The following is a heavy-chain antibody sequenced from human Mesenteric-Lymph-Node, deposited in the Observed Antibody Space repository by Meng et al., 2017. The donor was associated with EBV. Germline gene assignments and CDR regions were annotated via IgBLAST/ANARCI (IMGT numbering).Heavy chain of an antibody. D-gene: IGHD1-14*01. Sequence: QLQLPESGPGLVKASETLSLPCTVSGGSVSSSSDFWGWIRQPPGKGLEWIASISYSGNSFYNPSLRSRVTISVDTSKNQFSLRVTSVTAADTAVYYCTSTPNPNFYDYWGQGTLVTVSS. CDR3: TSTPNPNFYDY. J-gene: IGHJ4*02. CDR1: GGSVSSSSDF. V-gene: IGHV4-39*01. CDR2: ISYSGNS.